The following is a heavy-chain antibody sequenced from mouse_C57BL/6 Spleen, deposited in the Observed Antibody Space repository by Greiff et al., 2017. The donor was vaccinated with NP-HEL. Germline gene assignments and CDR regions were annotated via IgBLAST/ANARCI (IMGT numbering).Heavy chain of an antibody. CDR2: IYPGDGDT. V-gene: IGHV1-80*01. Sequence: VQLQESGAELVKPGASVKISRKASGYAFSSYWMNWVKQRPGKGLEWIGQIYPGDGDTNYNGKFKGKATLTADKSSSTAYMQLSSLTSEDSAVYFCARSIYRSYYYAMDYWGQGTSVTVSS. CDR1: GYAFSSYW. D-gene: IGHD1-3*01. CDR3: ARSIYRSYYYAMDY. J-gene: IGHJ4*01.